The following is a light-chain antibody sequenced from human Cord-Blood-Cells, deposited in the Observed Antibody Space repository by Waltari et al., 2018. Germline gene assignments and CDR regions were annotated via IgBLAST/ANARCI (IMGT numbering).Light chain of an antibody. J-gene: IGLJ3*02. CDR1: SSDVGGYNY. CDR2: DGS. CDR3: SSYTSSSTLRV. V-gene: IGLV2-14*01. Sequence: QSALTQPASVSGSPGQSITISCTGTSSDVGGYNYVSWYQQHPGKVPKLMIYDGSKRPSGVSIRFSGSKSGNTAALTISGLQAEDEADYYCSSYTSSSTLRVFGGGTKLTVL.